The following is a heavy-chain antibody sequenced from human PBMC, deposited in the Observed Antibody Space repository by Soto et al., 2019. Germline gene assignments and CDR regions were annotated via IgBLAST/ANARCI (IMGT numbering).Heavy chain of an antibody. Sequence: GGSLRLSCAASGFTFSSYAMNWDRQAPGQGLEWVSAISGNGVITYYADSVKGRFTISRDNSRNTLYLQMNSLRVEDSALYYCAIKLSSGWYFYFGHWGQGTMVTVSS. CDR3: AIKLSSGWYFYFGH. V-gene: IGHV3-23*01. D-gene: IGHD6-19*01. CDR2: ISGNGVIT. J-gene: IGHJ4*03. CDR1: GFTFSSYA.